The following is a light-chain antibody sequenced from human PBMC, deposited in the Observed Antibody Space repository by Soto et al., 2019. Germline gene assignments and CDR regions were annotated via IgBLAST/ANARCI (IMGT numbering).Light chain of an antibody. V-gene: IGLV2-8*01. Sequence: QPVLTQPPSASGSPGQSVTISCTGTSSDVGGYNYVSWYQQHPGKVPKLMVYEVNKWPSGVPDRFSGSKSGNTASLTVSGLQAEDEADYYCTSYAGGNNVFGTGTKLTVL. CDR1: SSDVGGYNY. CDR3: TSYAGGNNV. CDR2: EVN. J-gene: IGLJ1*01.